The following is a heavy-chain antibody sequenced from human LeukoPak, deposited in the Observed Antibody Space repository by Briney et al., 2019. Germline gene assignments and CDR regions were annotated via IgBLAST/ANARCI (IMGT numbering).Heavy chain of an antibody. D-gene: IGHD3-10*01. CDR1: GGSMSNYY. CDR2: IYSGGST. V-gene: IGHV3-66*01. CDR3: AREGGITSFDY. J-gene: IGHJ4*02. Sequence: ETLSLTCTVSGGSMSNYYWSWVRQAPGKGLEWVSVIYSGGSTYYADSVKGRFTISRDNSKNTLYLQMNSLRAEDTAVYYCAREGGITSFDYWGQGTLVTVSS.